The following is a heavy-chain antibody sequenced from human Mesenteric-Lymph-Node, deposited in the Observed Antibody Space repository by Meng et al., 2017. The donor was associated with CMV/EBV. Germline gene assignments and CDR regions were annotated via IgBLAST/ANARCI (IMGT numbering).Heavy chain of an antibody. Sequence: GGSLRLSCAASGFTFSSYWMHWVRHAPGKGLVWVSRINSDGSSTSYADSVKGRFTISRDNAKNTLYLQMNSLRAEDTAVYYCARTGLQYYYYGMDVWGQGTTVTVSS. CDR1: GFTFSSYW. D-gene: IGHD5-18*01. CDR3: ARTGLQYYYYGMDV. V-gene: IGHV3-74*01. CDR2: INSDGSST. J-gene: IGHJ6*02.